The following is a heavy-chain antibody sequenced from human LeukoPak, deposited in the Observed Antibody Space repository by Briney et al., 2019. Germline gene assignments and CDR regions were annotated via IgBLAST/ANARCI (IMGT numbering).Heavy chain of an antibody. Sequence: PSETLSLTCAVYGGAFSGYYWSWIRQPPGKGLEWIGEINHSGSTNYNPSLKSRVTISVDTSKNQFSLKLSSVTAADTAVYYSARQFYYDSIGSQYYFDYWGQGTLVTVSP. CDR1: GGAFSGYY. CDR3: ARQFYYDSIGSQYYFDY. V-gene: IGHV4-34*01. CDR2: INHSGST. D-gene: IGHD3-22*01. J-gene: IGHJ4*02.